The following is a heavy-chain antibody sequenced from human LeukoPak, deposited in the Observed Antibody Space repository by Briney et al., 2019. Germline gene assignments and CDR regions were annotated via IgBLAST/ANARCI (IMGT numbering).Heavy chain of an antibody. CDR1: GGSISSYY. D-gene: IGHD3-10*01. Sequence: PSETLSLTCTVSGGSISSYYWSWIRQPPGEGLEWIGYIYYSGSTNYNPSLKSRVTISVDTSKNQFSLKLSSVTAADTAVYYCARDRDYYGSGSYYVGWFDPWGQGTLVTVPS. CDR3: ARDRDYYGSGSYYVGWFDP. J-gene: IGHJ5*02. V-gene: IGHV4-59*01. CDR2: IYYSGST.